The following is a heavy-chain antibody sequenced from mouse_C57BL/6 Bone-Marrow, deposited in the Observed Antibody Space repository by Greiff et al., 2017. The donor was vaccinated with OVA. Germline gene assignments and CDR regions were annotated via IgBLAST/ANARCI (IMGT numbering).Heavy chain of an antibody. CDR1: GYTFTSYW. CDR3: ARWRCGSSYAWFAY. V-gene: IGHV1-55*01. Sequence: QVQLQQPGAELVKPGASVKMSCKASGYTFTSYWITWVKQRPGQGLEWIGDIYPGSGSTNYNEKFKSKATLTVDTSSSTAYMRLSSLTSEDSAVDYCARWRCGSSYAWFAYWGQGTLVTVSA. D-gene: IGHD1-1*01. J-gene: IGHJ3*01. CDR2: IYPGSGST.